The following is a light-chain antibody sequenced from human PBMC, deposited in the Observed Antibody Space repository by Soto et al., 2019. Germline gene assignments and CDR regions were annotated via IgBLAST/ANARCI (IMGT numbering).Light chain of an antibody. CDR3: CSYTGSSTS. CDR1: SSDVGSYNL. V-gene: IGLV2-23*01. Sequence: QSALTQPASVSGSPGQSITMSCAGASSDVGSYNLVSWYQQYPGNAPKLIIYEGNKRPSGVSNRFSGSGSGNTASLTISGLQAEDEADYYCCSYTGSSTSFGGGTKLTVL. CDR2: EGN. J-gene: IGLJ3*02.